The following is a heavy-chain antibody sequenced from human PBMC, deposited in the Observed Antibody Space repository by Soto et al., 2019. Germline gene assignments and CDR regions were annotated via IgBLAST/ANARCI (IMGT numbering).Heavy chain of an antibody. D-gene: IGHD6-19*01. V-gene: IGHV3-48*02. CDR1: GFTFSSNS. CDR2: ISSSSSNT. CDR3: ARATGYSTGPTRFDP. Sequence: GGSLRLSCAASGFTFSSNSMNWVRQAPGKGLEWVSYISSSSSNTYYADSVKGRFTISRDNAKNSLYLQMNSLRDEDTAVYYCARATGYSTGPTRFDPWGQGTLVTVSS. J-gene: IGHJ5*02.